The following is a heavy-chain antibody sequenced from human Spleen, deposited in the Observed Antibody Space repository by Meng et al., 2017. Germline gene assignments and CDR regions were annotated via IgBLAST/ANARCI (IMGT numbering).Heavy chain of an antibody. J-gene: IGHJ4*02. V-gene: IGHV3-74*01. D-gene: IGHD3-10*01. Sequence: GESLKISCAASGFTFSSYNMHWVRQAPGKGLVWVSRISSDGGITTYADSVKGRFTISRDDAKNTLYLQMNRLRDEDTAVYYCARDRGWRDFDNWGQGTLVTVSS. CDR1: GFTFSSYN. CDR3: ARDRGWRDFDN. CDR2: ISSDGGIT.